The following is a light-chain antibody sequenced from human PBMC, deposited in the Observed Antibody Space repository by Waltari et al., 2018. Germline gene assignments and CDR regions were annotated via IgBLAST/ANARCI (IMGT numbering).Light chain of an antibody. CDR2: EVI. CDR3: CSYAGSAPRLV. V-gene: IGLV2-23*02. Sequence: QSALTQPASVSGSPGQSITISCPGTSNNVGSYDLVSWYQFRPGQVPKPLSYEVIKRPAGVLDRFNWSKSANTASLTISRLQAEDEAAYYCCSYAGSAPRLVFGGGTNLTVL. CDR1: SNNVGSYDL. J-gene: IGLJ3*02.